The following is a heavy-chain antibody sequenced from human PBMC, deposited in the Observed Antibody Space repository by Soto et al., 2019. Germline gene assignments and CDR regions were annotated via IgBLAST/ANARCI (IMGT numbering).Heavy chain of an antibody. Sequence: QVQLQESGPGLVRPSQTLSLTCTVSGGSISTSDYYWSWIRQHPVRGLEWIGYVYFSGDTFYNPSFESRVVISVETSENRFSLKLTSVTAADTAVYYCARDPRRTRGWHFDLWGRGTLSLSP. CDR2: VYFSGDT. J-gene: IGHJ2*01. CDR1: GGSISTSDYY. CDR3: ARDPRRTRGWHFDL. V-gene: IGHV4-31*03. D-gene: IGHD3-10*01.